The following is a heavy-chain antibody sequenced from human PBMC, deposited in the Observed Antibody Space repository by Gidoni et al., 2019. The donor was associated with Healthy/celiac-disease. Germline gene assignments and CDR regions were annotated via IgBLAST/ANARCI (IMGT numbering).Heavy chain of an antibody. V-gene: IGHV3-23*01. Sequence: VPLLESGGGSVQPGGSLSFSSAASGLTFSSDAMSWVRQAPGKGLEWVSAISGSGGSTYYADAVKGRFTISRDNSKNTLYLQMNSLRAEDTAVYYCAKDNVPYSSGVPFDYWGQGTLVTVSS. CDR3: AKDNVPYSSGVPFDY. CDR1: GLTFSSDA. J-gene: IGHJ4*02. CDR2: ISGSGGST. D-gene: IGHD6-19*01.